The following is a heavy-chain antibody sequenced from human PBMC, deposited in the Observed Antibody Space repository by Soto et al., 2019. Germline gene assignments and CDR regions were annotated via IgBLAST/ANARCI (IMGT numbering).Heavy chain of an antibody. CDR2: IIPIFGTA. Sequence: QVQLVQSGAEVKKPGSSVKVSCKASGGTFSSYAISWVRQAPGQGLEWMGGIIPIFGTANYAQKFQGRVTITADESTSTAYMELSSLRSADKAVYYCAREGEAYCGGDCYTHYYYYGMDVWGQGTTVTVSS. V-gene: IGHV1-69*01. CDR1: GGTFSSYA. D-gene: IGHD2-21*02. J-gene: IGHJ6*02. CDR3: AREGEAYCGGDCYTHYYYYGMDV.